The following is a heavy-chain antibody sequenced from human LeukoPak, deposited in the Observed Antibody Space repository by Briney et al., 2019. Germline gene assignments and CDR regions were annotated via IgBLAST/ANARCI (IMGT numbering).Heavy chain of an antibody. CDR1: GYTFTGYY. V-gene: IGHV1-2*02. D-gene: IGHD3-22*01. CDR2: INPNSGGT. Sequence: GASVKVSCNASGYTFTGYYMHWVRQAPGQGLEWMGWINPNSGGTNYAQKFQGRVTMTRDTSISTAYMELSRLRSDDTAVYYCASDGNYYDSSGYLGNWGQGTLVTASS. CDR3: ASDGNYYDSSGYLGN. J-gene: IGHJ4*02.